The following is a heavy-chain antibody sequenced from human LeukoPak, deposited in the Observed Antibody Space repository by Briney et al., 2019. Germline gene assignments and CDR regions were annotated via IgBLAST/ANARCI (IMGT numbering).Heavy chain of an antibody. CDR2: IYPGGSDT. CDR1: GYSFTSYW. J-gene: IGHJ5*02. Sequence: GESLKISCKGSGYSFTSYWIGWARQMPGKGLEWMGIIYPGGSDTRYSPSFQGQVTISADKSISTAYLQWSSLKASDTAMYYCARLPVEMATIGWFDPWGQGTLVTVSS. V-gene: IGHV5-51*01. D-gene: IGHD5-24*01. CDR3: ARLPVEMATIGWFDP.